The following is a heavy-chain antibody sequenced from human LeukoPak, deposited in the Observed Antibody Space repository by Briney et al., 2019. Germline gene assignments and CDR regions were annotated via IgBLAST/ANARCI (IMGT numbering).Heavy chain of an antibody. CDR2: VSSSSSYI. V-gene: IGHV3-21*01. J-gene: IGHJ3*02. CDR3: ARTRGTHLDGAFDI. Sequence: GGSLRLSCAASGFTVSSNYMSWVRQAPGKGLEWVSSVSSSSSYIYYADSVKGRFTISRDNAKNSLYLQMSSLRAEDTAVYYCARTRGTHLDGAFDIWGQGTMVTVSS. D-gene: IGHD1-1*01. CDR1: GFTVSSNY.